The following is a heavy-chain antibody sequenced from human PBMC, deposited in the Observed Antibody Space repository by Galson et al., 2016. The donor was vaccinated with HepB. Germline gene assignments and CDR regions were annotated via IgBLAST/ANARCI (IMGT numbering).Heavy chain of an antibody. Sequence: SLRLSCAASAFSFTNYAMHWVRQAPGKGLEWVALTSYDGSNKYYGDSVKGRSTIYRDNSKNTLYLQMNSLRAEDTAVYYCARHYCSSTSCNHYDYNGMDVWGQGTTVTVSS. CDR3: ARHYCSSTSCNHYDYNGMDV. V-gene: IGHV3-30*04. D-gene: IGHD2-2*01. J-gene: IGHJ6*02. CDR1: AFSFTNYA. CDR2: TSYDGSNK.